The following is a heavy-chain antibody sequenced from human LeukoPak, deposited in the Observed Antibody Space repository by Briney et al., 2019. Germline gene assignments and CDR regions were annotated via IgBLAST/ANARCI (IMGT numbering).Heavy chain of an antibody. J-gene: IGHJ4*02. CDR1: GGSISSYY. CDR3: ARPKGRYDSSGPLDF. V-gene: IGHV4-59*08. D-gene: IGHD3-22*01. Sequence: SETLSRTCTVSGGSISSYYWSWIRQPPGKGLEWIGYIYYSGSTNYNPSLQSRVTISVDTSKNQFSLKLSSVTAADTAVYYCARPKGRYDSSGPLDFWGQGTLVTVSS. CDR2: IYYSGST.